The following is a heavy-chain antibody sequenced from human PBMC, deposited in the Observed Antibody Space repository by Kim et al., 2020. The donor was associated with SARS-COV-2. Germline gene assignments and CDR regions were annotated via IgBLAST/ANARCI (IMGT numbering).Heavy chain of an antibody. Sequence: KYYNTSLKTRLTISKDTSENQVVLTMTNMDPVDTATYYCARIKRWVGAFDSWGQGTPVTVSS. D-gene: IGHD1-26*01. V-gene: IGHV2-70*01. J-gene: IGHJ4*02. CDR3: ARIKRWVGAFDS. CDR2: K.